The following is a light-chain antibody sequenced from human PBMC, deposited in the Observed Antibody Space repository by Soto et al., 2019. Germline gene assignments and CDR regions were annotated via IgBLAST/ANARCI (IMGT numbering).Light chain of an antibody. Sequence: DIQLTQSPSFLSASVGDRVTSTCRASQGISSYLAWYQQKPGKAPKFLIYAASTLQSGVPSRFSGSGSGTEFTLTISSLQPEDFATYYCQQLNSYPLTFGPGTKGDIK. CDR2: AAS. V-gene: IGKV1-9*01. J-gene: IGKJ3*01. CDR3: QQLNSYPLT. CDR1: QGISSY.